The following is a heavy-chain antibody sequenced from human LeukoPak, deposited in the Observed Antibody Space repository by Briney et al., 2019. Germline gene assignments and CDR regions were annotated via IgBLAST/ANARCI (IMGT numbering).Heavy chain of an antibody. CDR2: IYYSGST. Sequence: SETLSLTCAVYGGSFSGYYWSWIRQPPVKGLEWIGYIYYSGSTYYNPSLKSRVTISVDTSKNQFSLKLSSVTAADTAVYYCATHTMQNAFDIWGQGTMVTVSS. J-gene: IGHJ3*02. CDR3: ATHTMQNAFDI. D-gene: IGHD3-10*01. V-gene: IGHV4-59*06. CDR1: GGSFSGYY.